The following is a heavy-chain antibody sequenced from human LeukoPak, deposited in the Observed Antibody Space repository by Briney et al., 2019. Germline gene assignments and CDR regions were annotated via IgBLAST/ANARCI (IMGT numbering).Heavy chain of an antibody. CDR2: IIPMIDTP. Sequence: GASVKVSCKASGGTFRSNAINWVRQAPGKGLEWMGGIIPMIDTPKYAQRFQGRVTITADDSTSTSYMVVSSLRSEDTAVYCCAIFQGTYGDNDNDYWGQGTLVTVSS. J-gene: IGHJ4*02. V-gene: IGHV1-69*13. D-gene: IGHD4-17*01. CDR1: GGTFRSNA. CDR3: AIFQGTYGDNDNDY.